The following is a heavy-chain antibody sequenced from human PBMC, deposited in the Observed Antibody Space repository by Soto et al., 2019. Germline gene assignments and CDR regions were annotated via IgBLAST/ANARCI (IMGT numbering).Heavy chain of an antibody. CDR2: IYYIGSTT. V-gene: IGHV4-59*01. D-gene: IGHD3-22*01. Sequence: PSETLSLTCAVYGGSFSGYYWSWIRQPPGKGLEWIAYIYYIGSTTNYNPSLKSRVTISVDTSKNQFSLKLSSVTAADTAVYYCARTYDSSGPNSGGSGFDIWGQGTMVTVSS. CDR3: ARTYDSSGPNSGGSGFDI. J-gene: IGHJ3*02. CDR1: GGSFSGYY.